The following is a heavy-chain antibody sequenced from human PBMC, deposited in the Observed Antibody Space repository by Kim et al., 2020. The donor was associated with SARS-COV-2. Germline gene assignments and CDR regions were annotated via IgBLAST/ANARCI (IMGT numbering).Heavy chain of an antibody. Sequence: ASVKVSCKASGYTFTGYYMHWVRQAPGQGLEWMGWINPNSGGTNYAQKFQGWVTMTRDTSISTAYMELSRLRSDDTAVYYCARGRDTAMVTGFDPWGQGTLVTVSS. D-gene: IGHD5-18*01. V-gene: IGHV1-2*04. J-gene: IGHJ5*02. CDR2: INPNSGGT. CDR1: GYTFTGYY. CDR3: ARGRDTAMVTGFDP.